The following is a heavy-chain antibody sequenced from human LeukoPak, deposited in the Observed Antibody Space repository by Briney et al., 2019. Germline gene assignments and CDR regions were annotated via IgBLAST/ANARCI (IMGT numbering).Heavy chain of an antibody. CDR3: ARGRIVVVQTATVHRGSMHYFDY. V-gene: IGHV1-69*05. J-gene: IGHJ4*02. Sequence: SVKVSCKASGGIFNSYAIRWVRQAPGQGLEWMGGIIPIFGTANYAQKFQGRVTITTDESTSTAYMELSSLRSEDTASYYCARGRIVVVQTATVHRGSMHYFDYWGQGTLVIVSS. D-gene: IGHD2-2*01. CDR1: GGIFNSYA. CDR2: IIPIFGTA.